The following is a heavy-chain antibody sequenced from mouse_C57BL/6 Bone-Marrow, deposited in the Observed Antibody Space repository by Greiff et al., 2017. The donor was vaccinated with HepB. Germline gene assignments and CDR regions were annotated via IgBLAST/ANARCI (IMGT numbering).Heavy chain of an antibody. Sequence: QVQLKESGPGLVQPSQSLSITCTVSGFSLTSYGVHWVRQSPGKGLEWLGVIWSGGSTDYNAAFISRLSISKDNSKSQVCFKMNSLQADDTAIYYCATSNYEGYYAMDYWGQGTSVTVSS. CDR1: GFSLTSYG. J-gene: IGHJ4*01. CDR3: ATSNYEGYYAMDY. D-gene: IGHD2-5*01. CDR2: IWSGGST. V-gene: IGHV2-2*01.